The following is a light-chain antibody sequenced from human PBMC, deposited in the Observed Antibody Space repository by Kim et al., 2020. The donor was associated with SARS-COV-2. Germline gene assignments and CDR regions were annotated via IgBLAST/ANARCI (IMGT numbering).Light chain of an antibody. Sequence: QSVLTQPPSVSAAPGQKVTISCSGSSSDIGKNYVSWYQQLPGTAPKLLIYDNNKRPSGIPDRFSGSKSGTSATLDITGLQTGDEADYYCGTWDSSLSVWVFGGGTQLTVL. J-gene: IGLJ3*02. CDR1: SSDIGKNY. CDR3: GTWDSSLSVWV. V-gene: IGLV1-51*01. CDR2: DNN.